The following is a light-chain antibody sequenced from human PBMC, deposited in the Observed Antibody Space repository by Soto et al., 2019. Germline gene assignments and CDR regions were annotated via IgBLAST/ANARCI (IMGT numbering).Light chain of an antibody. CDR1: QSVSSN. Sequence: EIVMKQSPATLSVSPGERATLSCRASQSVSSNLAWYQQKPGQAPRLLIYGASTRATDIPARFSGSGSGTEFTLTISSLKSEDFAVYYCQQYNKWPPVTFGGGTKVDIK. CDR3: QQYNKWPPVT. V-gene: IGKV3-15*01. J-gene: IGKJ4*01. CDR2: GAS.